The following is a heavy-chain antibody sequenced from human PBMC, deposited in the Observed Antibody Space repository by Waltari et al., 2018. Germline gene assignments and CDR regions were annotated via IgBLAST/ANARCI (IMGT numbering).Heavy chain of an antibody. V-gene: IGHV3-53*01. Sequence: EVQLVESGGGLIQPGGSLRLSCAASGFTVGSNYIRWVPQAPGKGLEWVSVIYSGGSTYYADSVKGRFTISRDNSKNTLYLQMNSLRAEDTAVYYCASHIPGVLPYYYGMDVWGQGTTVTVSS. CDR1: GFTVGSNY. CDR2: IYSGGST. D-gene: IGHD3-10*01. J-gene: IGHJ6*02. CDR3: ASHIPGVLPYYYGMDV.